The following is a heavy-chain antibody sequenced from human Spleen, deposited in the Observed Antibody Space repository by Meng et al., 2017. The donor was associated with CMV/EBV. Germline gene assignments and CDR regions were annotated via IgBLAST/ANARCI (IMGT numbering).Heavy chain of an antibody. V-gene: IGHV3-21*01. CDR2: ISSSSYI. CDR3: ARAPGITGTTADY. CDR1: GFTFSSYS. D-gene: IGHD1-20*01. Sequence: EVQLVESGGXLVKPGGSLXLSCAASGFTFSSYSMNWVRQAPGKGLEWVSSISSSSYIYYADSVKGRFTISRDNAKNSLYLQMNSLRAEDTAVYYCARAPGITGTTADYWGQGTLVNVSS. J-gene: IGHJ4*02.